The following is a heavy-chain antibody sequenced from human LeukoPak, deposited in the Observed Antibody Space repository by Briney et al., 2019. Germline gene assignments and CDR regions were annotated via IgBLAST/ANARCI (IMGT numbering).Heavy chain of an antibody. V-gene: IGHV1-69*13. Sequence: SVKVSCKASGGTFSSYAISWVRQAPGQGLEWMGGIIPIFGTANYAQKFQGRVTITADESTSTAYMELSSLRSEDTAVYYCATAPSPAAGNWFDPWGQGTLVTVSS. CDR2: IIPIFGTA. D-gene: IGHD2-2*01. CDR1: GGTFSSYA. J-gene: IGHJ5*02. CDR3: ATAPSPAAGNWFDP.